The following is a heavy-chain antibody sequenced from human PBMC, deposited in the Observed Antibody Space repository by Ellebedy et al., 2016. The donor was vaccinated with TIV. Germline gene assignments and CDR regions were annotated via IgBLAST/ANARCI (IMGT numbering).Heavy chain of an antibody. Sequence: MPSETLSLTCTVSGGSISSGGYYWSWIRQHPGKGLEWIGYIYYSGSTYYNPSLKSRVTISVDTSKNQFSLKLSSVTAADTAVYYCARADYSNQPLLDYYGMDVWGQGTTVTVSS. J-gene: IGHJ6*02. CDR3: ARADYSNQPLLDYYGMDV. CDR2: IYYSGST. CDR1: GGSISSGGYY. D-gene: IGHD4-11*01. V-gene: IGHV4-31*03.